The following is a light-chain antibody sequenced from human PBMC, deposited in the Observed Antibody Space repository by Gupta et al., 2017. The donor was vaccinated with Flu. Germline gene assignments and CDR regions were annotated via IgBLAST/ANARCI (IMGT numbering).Light chain of an antibody. V-gene: IGLV1-44*01. CDR1: SSNVGSNA. J-gene: IGLJ1*01. Sequence: QSVLAQPPSASGTPGQRVTISCSASSSNVGSNAVHWYQQVPGTAPKLLIYDNNQRPSGVPDRFSGSKSGTSASLAISGLQSEDEAHYYRAAWDDSLNGHYVFGTGTEVTVL. CDR2: DNN. CDR3: AAWDDSLNGHYV.